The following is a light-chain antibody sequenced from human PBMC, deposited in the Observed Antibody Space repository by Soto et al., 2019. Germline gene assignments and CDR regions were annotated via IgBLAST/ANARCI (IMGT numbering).Light chain of an antibody. CDR1: QSVSSSY. V-gene: IGKV3-20*01. J-gene: IGKJ1*01. CDR3: QQYGSSPT. CDR2: GAS. Sequence: EIVLRQSPGTVSLSPGERATPGCRASQSVSSSYLAWYQQKPGQAPRLLIYGASSRATGIPDRFSGSGSGTDFTLTISRLETEDFAVYYCQQYGSSPTFGQGTKVDIK.